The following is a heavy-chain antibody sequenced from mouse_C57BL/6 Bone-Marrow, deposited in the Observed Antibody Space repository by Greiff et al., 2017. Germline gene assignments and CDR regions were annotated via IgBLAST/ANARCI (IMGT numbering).Heavy chain of an antibody. J-gene: IGHJ2*01. CDR3: ARDRYPYKRGYYFDY. CDR1: GYSFTSYY. CDR2: IYPGSGNT. V-gene: IGHV1-66*01. D-gene: IGHD2-14*01. Sequence: QVQLKQSGPELVKPGASVKISCKASGYSFTSYYIHWVKQRPGQGLEWIGWIYPGSGNTKYNEKFKGKATLTADTASSTAYMQLNSLTSEDAAVYVYARDRYPYKRGYYFDYWGQGTTLTVSS.